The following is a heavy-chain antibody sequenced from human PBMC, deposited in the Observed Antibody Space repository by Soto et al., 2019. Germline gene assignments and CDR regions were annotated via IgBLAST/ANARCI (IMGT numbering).Heavy chain of an antibody. J-gene: IGHJ6*02. Sequence: ASVKGSCKASGFTFTSSAVQWVRQARGQRLEWIGWIVVGSGNTNYAQKFQERVTITRDMSTSTAYMELSSLRSEDTAVYYCAADYYDSIYYGMDVWGQGTRSPSP. V-gene: IGHV1-58*01. CDR3: AADYYDSIYYGMDV. CDR2: IVVGSGNT. CDR1: GFTFTSSA. D-gene: IGHD3-22*01.